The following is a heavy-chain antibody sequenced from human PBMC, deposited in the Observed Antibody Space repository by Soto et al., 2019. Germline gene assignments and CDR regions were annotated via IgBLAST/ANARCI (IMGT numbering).Heavy chain of an antibody. CDR1: GVTFSYYP. D-gene: IGHD3-10*01. Sequence: LRLSCAASGVTFSYYPLHWVRRAPGKGLEWVSSISGVRDYIRYADSVKGRFAISRDNAKTSLYLQMNSLTAEDTAVYYCAREGVHNYTEYYFDYWGQGTLVTVSS. J-gene: IGHJ4*02. V-gene: IGHV3-21*06. CDR3: AREGVHNYTEYYFDY. CDR2: ISGVRDYI.